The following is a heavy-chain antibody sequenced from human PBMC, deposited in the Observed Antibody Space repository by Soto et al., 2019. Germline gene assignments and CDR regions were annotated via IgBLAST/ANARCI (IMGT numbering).Heavy chain of an antibody. CDR2: IIPIFGTA. CDR3: ARDERRRYYYGSGSYPT. J-gene: IGHJ5*02. CDR1: GGTFSSYA. Sequence: GASVKVSCKASGGTFSSYAISWVRQAPGQGLEWMGGIIPIFGTANYAQKFQGRVTITADESTSTAYMELSSLRSEDTAVYYCARDERRRYYYGSGSYPTWGQGTLVTVSS. V-gene: IGHV1-69*13. D-gene: IGHD3-10*01.